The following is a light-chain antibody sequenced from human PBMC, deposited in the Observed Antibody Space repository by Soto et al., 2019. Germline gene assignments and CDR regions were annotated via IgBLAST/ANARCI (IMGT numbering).Light chain of an antibody. V-gene: IGLV1-40*01. CDR2: GNS. J-gene: IGLJ3*02. Sequence: QSVLTQPPSVSRAPGQRVTISCTGSSSNIGAGYDVHWYQQLPGTAPKLLIYGNSNRPSGVPDRFSGSKSGTSASLAITGLQAEDEADYYCQSYDSSLSDLVFGGGTKLTVL. CDR1: SSNIGAGYD. CDR3: QSYDSSLSDLV.